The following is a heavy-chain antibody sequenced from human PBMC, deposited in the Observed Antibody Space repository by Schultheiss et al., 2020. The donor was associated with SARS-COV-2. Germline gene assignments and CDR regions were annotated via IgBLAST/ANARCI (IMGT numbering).Heavy chain of an antibody. CDR2: IYHSGST. J-gene: IGHJ4*02. V-gene: IGHV4-38-2*01. Sequence: SETLSLTCAVSGYSISSGYYWGWIRQPPGKGLEWIGSIYHSGSTYYNPSLKSRVTISVDTSKNQFSLKLSSVTAADTAVYYCARARLQWELRPPFDYWGQGTLVTVSS. CDR1: GYSISSGYY. D-gene: IGHD1-26*01. CDR3: ARARLQWELRPPFDY.